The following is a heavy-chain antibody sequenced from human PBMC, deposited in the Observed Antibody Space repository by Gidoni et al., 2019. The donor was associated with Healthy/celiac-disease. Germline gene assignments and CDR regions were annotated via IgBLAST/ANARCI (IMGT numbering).Heavy chain of an antibody. D-gene: IGHD2-21*02. CDR1: GGSISSYY. J-gene: IGHJ4*02. Sequence: QVQLQVSGPGLVTPSETLSLTCTVSGGSISSYYWSWIRQPPGKGLEWIGYIYYSGSPNYTPTLKSRVTISVDTSKNQFSLKLSSVTAADTAVYYCARSVVTAFIDYWGQGTLVTVSS. V-gene: IGHV4-59*01. CDR3: ARSVVTAFIDY. CDR2: IYYSGSP.